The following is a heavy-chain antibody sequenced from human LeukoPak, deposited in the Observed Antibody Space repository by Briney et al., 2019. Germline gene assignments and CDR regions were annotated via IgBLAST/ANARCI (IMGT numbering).Heavy chain of an antibody. CDR1: GGSFSGYY. Sequence: SETLSLTCAVYGGSFSGYYWSWIRQPPGKGLEWIGEINHSGSTNYNPSLKSRVTISVDTSKNQFSLKLSSVTAADTAVYYCARDRTTVTPYYYYGMDVWGQGTTVTVSS. J-gene: IGHJ6*02. V-gene: IGHV4-34*01. CDR3: ARDRTTVTPYYYYGMDV. D-gene: IGHD4-17*01. CDR2: INHSGST.